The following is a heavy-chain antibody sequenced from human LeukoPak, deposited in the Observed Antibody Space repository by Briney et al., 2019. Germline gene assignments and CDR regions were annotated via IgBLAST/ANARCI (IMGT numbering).Heavy chain of an antibody. J-gene: IGHJ3*02. Sequence: GGSLRLSCAASGFPFSTYNMNWVRQAPGKGLEWVSYISSSSTTSYADSVKGRFTISRDNAKNSLYLQMNSLRDEDTAVYYCARTSLRTFHIWGQGTMVTVSS. CDR1: GFPFSTYN. CDR3: ARTSLRTFHI. CDR2: ISSSSTT. V-gene: IGHV3-48*02.